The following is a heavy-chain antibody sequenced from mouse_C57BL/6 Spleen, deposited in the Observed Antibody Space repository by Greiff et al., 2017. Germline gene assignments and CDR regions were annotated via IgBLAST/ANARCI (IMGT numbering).Heavy chain of an antibody. CDR2: IYPGNSDT. D-gene: IGHD1-1*01. CDR1: GYTFTSYW. J-gene: IGHJ1*03. V-gene: IGHV1-5*01. Sequence: VQLQQSGTVLARPGASVKMSCKTSGYTFTSYWMHWVKQRPGQGLEWIGAIYPGNSDTSYNQKFKGKAKLTAVTSASTAYMELSSLTNEDSAVYYCTSEVYYGSSSLGYFDVWGTGTTVTVSS. CDR3: TSEVYYGSSSLGYFDV.